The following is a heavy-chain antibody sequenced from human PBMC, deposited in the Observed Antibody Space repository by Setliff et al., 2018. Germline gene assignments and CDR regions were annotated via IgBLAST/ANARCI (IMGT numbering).Heavy chain of an antibody. CDR1: GDSFSNYA. CDR2: LIPMFGTP. CDR3: ARRNFYYDSSGFALYYYYMDV. V-gene: IGHV1-69*05. Sequence: SVKVSCKASGDSFSNYAISWVRQAPGQGLEWMGGLIPMFGTPGYAQKFQDRVTITTDESTSTAYMELNSLTSEDTAVYYCARRNFYYDSSGFALYYYYMDVWGKGTTVTVSS. J-gene: IGHJ6*03. D-gene: IGHD3-22*01.